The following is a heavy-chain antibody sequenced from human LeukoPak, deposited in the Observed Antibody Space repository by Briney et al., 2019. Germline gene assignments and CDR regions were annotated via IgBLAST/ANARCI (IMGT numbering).Heavy chain of an antibody. Sequence: GGSLRLSCAASGFTFSSYAMRWVRQAPGKGLEWVSAISGSGGSTYYADSVKGRFTISRDNSKNTLYLQMNSLRAEDTAVYYCAKAPARPTWYSSSPDYFDYWGQGTLVTVSS. CDR3: AKAPARPTWYSSSPDYFDY. CDR1: GFTFSSYA. D-gene: IGHD6-6*01. V-gene: IGHV3-23*01. J-gene: IGHJ4*02. CDR2: ISGSGGST.